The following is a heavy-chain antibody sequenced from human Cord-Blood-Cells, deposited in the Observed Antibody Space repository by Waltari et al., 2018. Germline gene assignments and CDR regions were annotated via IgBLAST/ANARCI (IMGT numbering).Heavy chain of an antibody. V-gene: IGHV1-69*01. D-gene: IGHD3-22*01. CDR3: ARDYYDSSGYYYYYYGMDV. CDR2: IIPIFGTA. Sequence: PGQGLEWMGGIIPIFGTANYAQKFQGRVTITADESTSTAYMELSSLRSEDTAVYYCARDYYDSSGYYYYYYGMDVWGQGTTVTVSS. J-gene: IGHJ6*02.